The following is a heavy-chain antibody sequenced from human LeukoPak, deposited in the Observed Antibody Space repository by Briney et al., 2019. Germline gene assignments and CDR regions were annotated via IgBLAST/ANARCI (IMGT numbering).Heavy chain of an antibody. CDR3: AKGGRYCTNGVCYLYFDY. D-gene: IGHD2-8*01. J-gene: IGHJ4*02. CDR1: GFTFSSYA. Sequence: PGGSLRLSCAASGFTFSSYAMSWVRQAPGKGLEWVSAISGSGGSTYYADSVKGRFTISRDNSKNTLYLQMNSLRAEDTAVYYCAKGGRYCTNGVCYLYFDYWGQGTLVTVSS. V-gene: IGHV3-23*01. CDR2: ISGSGGST.